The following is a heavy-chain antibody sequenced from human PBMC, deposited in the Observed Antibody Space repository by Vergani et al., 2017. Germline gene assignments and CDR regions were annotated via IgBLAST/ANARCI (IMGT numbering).Heavy chain of an antibody. V-gene: IGHV4-34*01. CDR1: GGSFSGYY. Sequence: QVQLQQWGAGLLKPSETLSLTCAVYGGSFSGYYWSWIRQPPGKGLEWIGEINHSGSTNYNPSLKSRVTISVDTSKNQFSLKLSSVTAADTAVYYCARGGFLTGYYSGRCYFQHWGQGTLVTVSS. CDR3: ARGGFLTGYYSGRCYFQH. D-gene: IGHD3-9*01. CDR2: INHSGST. J-gene: IGHJ1*01.